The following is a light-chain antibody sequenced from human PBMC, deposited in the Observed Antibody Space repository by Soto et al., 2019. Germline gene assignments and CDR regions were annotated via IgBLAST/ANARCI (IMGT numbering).Light chain of an antibody. CDR2: AAS. Sequence: AIRMTQSPSSLSASTGDRVTITCRARQGISSYLAWYQQKPGKAPKLLIYAASSLQSGVPSRFSGSGSGTDFTLTISSLQPEDFATYYCLQDYNYPWTFGQGTKVDI. CDR3: LQDYNYPWT. J-gene: IGKJ1*01. V-gene: IGKV1-8*01. CDR1: QGISSY.